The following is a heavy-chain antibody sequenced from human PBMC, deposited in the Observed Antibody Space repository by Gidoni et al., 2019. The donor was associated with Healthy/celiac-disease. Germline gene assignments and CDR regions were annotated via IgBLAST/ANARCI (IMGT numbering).Heavy chain of an antibody. J-gene: IGHJ6*02. D-gene: IGHD4-17*01. V-gene: IGHV1-2*04. CDR3: ARDPGGGDYGPPGYYGMDV. CDR2: INPNSGGT. Sequence: QVQLVQSGAEVKKPGASVKVSCKASGYTFTGYYMPWVRQAPGQGLEWMGWINPNSGGTNYAQKFQGWVTMTRDTSISTAYMELSRLRSDDTAVYYCARDPGGGDYGPPGYYGMDVWGQGTTVTVSS. CDR1: GYTFTGYY.